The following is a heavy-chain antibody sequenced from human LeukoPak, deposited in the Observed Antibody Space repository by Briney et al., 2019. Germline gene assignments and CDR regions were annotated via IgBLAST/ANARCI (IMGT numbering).Heavy chain of an antibody. CDR1: GYTFTGYY. V-gene: IGHV1-46*01. CDR3: ARMAYCGGDCYSGNDDY. J-gene: IGHJ4*02. Sequence: GASVKVSCKASGYTFTGYYMHWLRQAPGQGLEWMGIINPSGGSTSYAQKFQGRVTMTRDTSTSTVYMELSSLRSEDTAVYYCARMAYCGGDCYSGNDDYWGQGTLVTVSS. CDR2: INPSGGST. D-gene: IGHD2-21*02.